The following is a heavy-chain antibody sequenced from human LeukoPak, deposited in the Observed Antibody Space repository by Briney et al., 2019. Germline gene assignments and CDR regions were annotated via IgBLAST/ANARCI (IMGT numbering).Heavy chain of an antibody. CDR2: IIPIFGTA. V-gene: IGHV1-69*13. D-gene: IGHD3-22*01. CDR1: GGTFSSYA. CDR3: ARDRYYDSSGYYLPYYYYGMDV. J-gene: IGHJ6*02. Sequence: SVKVSCKASGGTFSSYAISWVRQAPGQGLEWMGGIIPIFGTANYAQKFQGRVMITADESTSTAYMELSSLRSEDTAVYYCARDRYYDSSGYYLPYYYYGMDVWGQGTTVTVSS.